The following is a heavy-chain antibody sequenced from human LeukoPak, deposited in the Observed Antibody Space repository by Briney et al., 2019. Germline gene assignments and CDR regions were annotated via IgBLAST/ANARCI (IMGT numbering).Heavy chain of an antibody. V-gene: IGHV3-64*01. D-gene: IGHD5-24*01. J-gene: IGHJ4*02. Sequence: GRSRKPSVPASESPFISYACHGFARPQGKGRKKFSPISINGVSTYYANSVKGRFTISRDNSKNTLYLQMGSLRAEDMAVYYCARCRDGYNYDYREGHPPLGYWGQGTLVTVSS. CDR3: ARCRDGYNYDYREGHPPLGY. CDR2: ISINGVST. CDR1: ESPFISYA.